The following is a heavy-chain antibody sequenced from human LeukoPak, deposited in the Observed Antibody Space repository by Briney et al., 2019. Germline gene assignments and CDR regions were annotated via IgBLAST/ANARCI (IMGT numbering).Heavy chain of an antibody. D-gene: IGHD3-10*01. CDR2: ITTSSNYI. CDR1: ESILSTYA. V-gene: IGHV3-21*01. Sequence: GGSLRLSCSDSESILSTYAVNWVRQAPGKGLKWVSSITTSSNYIYYADSVKGRFTISRDNARNSLYLQMNSLRAEDTAVYYCARDGMVRGVIRANYFDYWGQGTLVTVSS. J-gene: IGHJ4*02. CDR3: ARDGMVRGVIRANYFDY.